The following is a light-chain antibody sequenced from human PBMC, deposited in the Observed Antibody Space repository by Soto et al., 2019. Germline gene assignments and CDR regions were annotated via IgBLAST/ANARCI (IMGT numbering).Light chain of an antibody. V-gene: IGKV3-11*01. Sequence: EIVLTQSPATLSFSPGERATLSCRASQSVNSYLAWYQQKPGQAPRLLIYDATSRATGIPARLSGSGSGTDFTLNIGSLEHEDFAVYYCQQRSKWPVTFGGGTKVEIK. CDR2: DAT. J-gene: IGKJ4*01. CDR3: QQRSKWPVT. CDR1: QSVNSY.